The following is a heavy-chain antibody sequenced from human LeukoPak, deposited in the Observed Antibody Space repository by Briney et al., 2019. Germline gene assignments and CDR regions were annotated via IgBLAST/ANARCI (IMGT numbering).Heavy chain of an antibody. D-gene: IGHD3-16*01. CDR1: GYTFTSYY. V-gene: IGHV1-46*01. Sequence: ASVKVSCKASGYTFTSYYMHWVRQAPGQGLEWMGIINPSGGTTNYAQKFQGRVTMTRDTSTGTVYLDLSSLRSEDTAVYYCARSPSASTPYYFDYWAREPWSPSPQ. CDR3: ARSPSASTPYYFDY. CDR2: INPSGGTT. J-gene: IGHJ4*02.